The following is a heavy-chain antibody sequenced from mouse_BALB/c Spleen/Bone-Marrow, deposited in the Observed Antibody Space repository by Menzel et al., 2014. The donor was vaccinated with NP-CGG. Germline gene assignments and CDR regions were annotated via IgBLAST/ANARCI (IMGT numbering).Heavy chain of an antibody. V-gene: IGHV14-3*02. D-gene: IGHD1-1*01. CDR1: GFNIKDTY. Sequence: VQLQQSEAELVNPGASVKLSCTASGFNIKDTYMHWVKQRPEQGLEWIGRIDPANGNTKYDPKFQGKATITADTSSNTAYLQLSSLTSEDTAVYYCASYYYGRYFDVWAQGPRSPSPQ. CDR2: IDPANGNT. CDR3: ASYYYGRYFDV. J-gene: IGHJ1*01.